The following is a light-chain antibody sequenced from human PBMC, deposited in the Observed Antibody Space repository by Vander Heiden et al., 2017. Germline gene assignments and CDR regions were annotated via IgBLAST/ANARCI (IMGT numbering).Light chain of an antibody. CDR1: SSNIGSNS. CDR2: IDN. Sequence: QPVLTQPPSASGTPGQRVTIPCSGSSSNIGSNSVSWYQRLPGTAPKLLIYIDNQRPSGVPDRFSGSKSGTSASLAISGLQSEDEAEYFCAAWDDNLNGLYVFGTGTKVTVL. CDR3: AAWDDNLNGLYV. J-gene: IGLJ1*01. V-gene: IGLV1-44*01.